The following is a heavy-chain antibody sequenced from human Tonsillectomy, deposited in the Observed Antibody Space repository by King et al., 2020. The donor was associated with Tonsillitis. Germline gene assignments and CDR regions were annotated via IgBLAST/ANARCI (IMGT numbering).Heavy chain of an antibody. J-gene: IGHJ3*02. V-gene: IGHV5-10-1*03. D-gene: IGHD2-2*01. CDR2: IDPSDSYT. CDR3: GKQICASTSCNAVSTFEI. Sequence: VQLVESGAEVKKPGESLRISCQGSGYIFTSNWINWVRQMPGKGLEWMGRIDPSDSYTNYSPSFQGHVTISADKSISTAYLQGSSLKASDTAMYYCGKQICASTSCNAVSTFEIGGQGKMATAPS. CDR1: GYIFTSNW.